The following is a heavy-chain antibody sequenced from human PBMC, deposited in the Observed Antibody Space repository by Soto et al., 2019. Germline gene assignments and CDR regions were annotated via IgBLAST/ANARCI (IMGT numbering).Heavy chain of an antibody. V-gene: IGHV4-59*01. Sequence: SETLSLTCTVSGVSISNFYWSWIRQPPGKGLEWIGYIYYSGSTNYNPSLKSRVTISVDTSKNQFSLKLSSVTAADTAVYYCAREAYSGYDNWFDPWGQGTLVTVSS. CDR3: AREAYSGYDNWFDP. CDR1: GVSISNFY. D-gene: IGHD5-12*01. J-gene: IGHJ5*02. CDR2: IYYSGST.